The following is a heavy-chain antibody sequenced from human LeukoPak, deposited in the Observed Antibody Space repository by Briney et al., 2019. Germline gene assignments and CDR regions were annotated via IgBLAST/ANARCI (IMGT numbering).Heavy chain of an antibody. CDR1: GFTFSSYG. J-gene: IGHJ4*02. D-gene: IGHD3-10*01. CDR2: ISYDGSNK. V-gene: IGHV3-30*03. Sequence: GGSLRLSCAASGFTFSSYGMHWVRQAPGKGLEWVAVISYDGSNKYYADSVKGRFTISRDNSKNTLYLQMNSLRVEDTAVYTCPRTMGRGPGGHFDYWGQGTLVTVSS. CDR3: PRTMGRGPGGHFDY.